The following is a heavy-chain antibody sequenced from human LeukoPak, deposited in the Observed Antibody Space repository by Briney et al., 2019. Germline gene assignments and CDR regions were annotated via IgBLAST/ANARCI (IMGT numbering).Heavy chain of an antibody. V-gene: IGHV3-21*01. CDR1: GFTFSSYS. CDR3: AELGITMIGGV. J-gene: IGHJ6*04. CDR2: ISSSSSYI. Sequence: GGSLRLSCAASGFTFSSYSMNWVRQTPGKGLEWVSSISSSSSYIYYADSVKGRFTISRDNAKNSLYLQMNSLRAEDTAVYYCAELGITMIGGVWGKGTAVTISS. D-gene: IGHD3-10*02.